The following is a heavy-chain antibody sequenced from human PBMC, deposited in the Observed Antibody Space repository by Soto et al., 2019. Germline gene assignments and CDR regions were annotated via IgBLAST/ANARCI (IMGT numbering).Heavy chain of an antibody. V-gene: IGHV4-31*03. CDR1: GGSISSGGYY. J-gene: IGHJ6*02. CDR2: IYYSGST. CDR3: AWFGKRDYYGMDV. Sequence: SETLSLTCTVSGGSISSGGYYWSWIRQHPGKGLEWIGYIYYSGSTYYNPSLKSRVTISVDTSKNQFSLKLSSVTAADTAVYYCAWFGKRDYYGMDVWGQGTTVTVSS. D-gene: IGHD3-10*01.